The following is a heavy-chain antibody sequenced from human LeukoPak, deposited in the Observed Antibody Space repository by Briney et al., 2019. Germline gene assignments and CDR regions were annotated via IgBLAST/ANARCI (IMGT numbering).Heavy chain of an antibody. D-gene: IGHD3-10*01. J-gene: IGHJ6*04. CDR2: ISSSSSYT. Sequence: GGSLRLSCAASGFTFSDYYMSWIRQAPGKGLEWVSYISSSSSYTNYADSVKGRFTIPRDNAKNSLYLQMNSLRAEDTAVYYCAGFGELFYYYYGMDVWGKGTTVTVSS. CDR1: GFTFSDYY. V-gene: IGHV3-11*06. CDR3: AGFGELFYYYYGMDV.